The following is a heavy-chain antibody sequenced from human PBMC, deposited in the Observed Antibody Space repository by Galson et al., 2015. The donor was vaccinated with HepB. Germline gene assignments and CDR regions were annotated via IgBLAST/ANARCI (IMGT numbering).Heavy chain of an antibody. CDR1: GGSISSSSYY. J-gene: IGHJ3*02. CDR2: IYYSGST. D-gene: IGHD2-15*01. CDR3: ARVGNVGSLRAFDI. V-gene: IGHV4-39*01. Sequence: TLSLTCTVSGGSISSSSYYWGWIRQPPGKGLEWIGSIYYSGSTYYNPSLKSRVTISVDTSKNQFSLKLSSVTAADTAVYYCARVGNVGSLRAFDIWGQGTMVTVSS.